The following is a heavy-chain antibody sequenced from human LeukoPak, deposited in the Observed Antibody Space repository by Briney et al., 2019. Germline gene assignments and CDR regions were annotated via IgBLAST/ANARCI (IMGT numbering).Heavy chain of an antibody. CDR3: ARMGIYCSGGSCYCGGNWFDP. CDR2: IDWDDDK. D-gene: IGHD2-15*01. V-gene: IGHV2-70*11. CDR1: GFSLSTSGMC. J-gene: IGHJ5*02. Sequence: SGPALVKPTQTLTLTCTFSGFSLSTSGMCVSWIRQPPGKALEWLARIDWDDDKYYSTSLKTRLTISKDTSKNLVVLTMTNMDPVDTATYYCARMGIYCSGGSCYCGGNWFDPWGQGTLVTVSS.